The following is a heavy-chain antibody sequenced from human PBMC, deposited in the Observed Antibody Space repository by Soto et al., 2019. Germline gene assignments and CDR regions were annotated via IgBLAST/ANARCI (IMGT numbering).Heavy chain of an antibody. V-gene: IGHV1-8*01. CDR1: GYTFTSYD. CDR2: MNPNSGNT. CDR3: ARGVGPTGDNWFDP. Sequence: QVQLVQSGAEVKKPGASVKVSCKASGYTFTSYDINWVRQATGQGLEWMGWMNPNSGNTGYAQKFQGRVTMTRTTSISTAYMELSSLRSEDTAAYYCARGVGPTGDNWFDPWGKGTLVTVSS. J-gene: IGHJ5*02.